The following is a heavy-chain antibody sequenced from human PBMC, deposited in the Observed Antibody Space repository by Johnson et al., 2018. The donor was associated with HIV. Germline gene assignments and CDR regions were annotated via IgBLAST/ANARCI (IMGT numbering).Heavy chain of an antibody. J-gene: IGHJ3*02. D-gene: IGHD2-15*01. V-gene: IGHV3-43D*03. CDR3: ERDGEVVGAFDI. CDR2: ISWDGTNT. Sequence: VQLVESGGGVVQPGGSLRLSCAASGFTFDDYAIHWVRQAPGKGLEWVSLISWDGTNTYYADSVKGRFTISRDNSKNSLYLQMNSVRDEDTALYYWERDGEVVGAFDIWGQGTVVTFSS. CDR1: GFTFDDYA.